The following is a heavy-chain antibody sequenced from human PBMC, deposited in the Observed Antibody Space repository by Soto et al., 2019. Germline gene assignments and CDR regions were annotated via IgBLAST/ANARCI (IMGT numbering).Heavy chain of an antibody. CDR2: ISGSGGST. D-gene: IGHD2-21*01. J-gene: IGHJ3*02. CDR3: AKDPISGEEDDDDHAFDI. CDR1: GFTFSSYA. Sequence: EVQLLESGGGLVQPGGSLRLSCAASGFTFSSYAMSWVRQAPGKGLEWVSGISGSGGSTYYADSVNGRFTISRDNSKNTLYLQMNSLRAEHTAVDYCAKDPISGEEDDDDHAFDIWGQGTMVTVSS. V-gene: IGHV3-23*01.